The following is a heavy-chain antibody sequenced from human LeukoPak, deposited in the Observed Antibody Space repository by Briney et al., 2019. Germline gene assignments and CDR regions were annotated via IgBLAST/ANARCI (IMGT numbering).Heavy chain of an antibody. J-gene: IGHJ4*02. CDR3: ARDRGGTYYDY. Sequence: GGSLRLSCAASGFTFSRYGMHWVRQAPGKGLQWVGFIRYDESDKKYEASVKGRFTISRDNSKGTVSLQMYSLRVEDTAVYYCARDRGGTYYDYWGQGTLVTVSA. CDR1: GFTFSRYG. CDR2: IRYDESDK. D-gene: IGHD3-16*01. V-gene: IGHV3-30*02.